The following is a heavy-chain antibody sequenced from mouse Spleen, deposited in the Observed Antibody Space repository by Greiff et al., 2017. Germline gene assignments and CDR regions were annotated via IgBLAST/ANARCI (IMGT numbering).Heavy chain of an antibody. J-gene: IGHJ4*01. D-gene: IGHD2-4*01. CDR2: INPYNGDT. CDR3: ARWNYDYERNAMDY. Sequence: EVQLQQSGPELVKPGDSVKISCKASGYSFTGYFMNWVMQSHGKSLEWIGRINPYNGDTFYNQKFKGKATLTVDKSSSTAHMELRSLTSEDSAVYYCARWNYDYERNAMDYWGQGTSVTVSS. CDR1: GYSFTGYF. V-gene: IGHV1-20*01.